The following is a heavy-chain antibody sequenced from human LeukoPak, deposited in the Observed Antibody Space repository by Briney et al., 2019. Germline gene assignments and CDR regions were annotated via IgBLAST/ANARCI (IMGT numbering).Heavy chain of an antibody. D-gene: IGHD2-21*01. CDR1: GFTFSSYA. J-gene: IGHJ3*02. CDR2: ISGSGGST. Sequence: QPGGSLRLSCAASGFTFSSYAMSWVRQAPGKGLEWVSAISGSGGSTYYAASVKGRFTISRDNSKNTLYLQMNSLRAEDTAVYYCAKGCGGDCYSDEDDAFDIWGQGTMVTASS. V-gene: IGHV3-23*01. CDR3: AKGCGGDCYSDEDDAFDI.